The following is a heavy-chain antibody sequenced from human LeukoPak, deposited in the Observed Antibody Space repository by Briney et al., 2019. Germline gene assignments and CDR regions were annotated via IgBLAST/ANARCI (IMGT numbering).Heavy chain of an antibody. Sequence: SETLSLTCTVSGGSISSYYWSWIRQPAGKGLEWIGYIYYSGSTNYNPSLKSRVTISVDTSKNLFSLKLTSVIAADTAVYYCARGATTAGLRFDYWGQGTLVTVSS. J-gene: IGHJ4*02. V-gene: IGHV4-59*12. CDR1: GGSISSYY. CDR2: IYYSGST. CDR3: ARGATTAGLRFDY. D-gene: IGHD6-13*01.